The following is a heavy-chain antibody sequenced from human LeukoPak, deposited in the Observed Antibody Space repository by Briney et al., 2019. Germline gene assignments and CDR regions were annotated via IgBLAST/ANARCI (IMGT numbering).Heavy chain of an antibody. Sequence: PGGSLRLSCAASGFNFGRYSMNWVRQAPGKGLEWLSYISPSRGTIYYADSVKGRFTISRDNVKNSLHLEMNSLRVEDTAVYYCARADGPARRALDIWGQGTMVTVSS. CDR1: GFNFGRYS. V-gene: IGHV3-48*04. J-gene: IGHJ3*02. CDR2: ISPSRGTI. CDR3: ARADGPARRALDI.